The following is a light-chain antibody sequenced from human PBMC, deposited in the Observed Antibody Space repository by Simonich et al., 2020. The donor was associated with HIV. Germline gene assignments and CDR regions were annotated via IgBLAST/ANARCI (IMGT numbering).Light chain of an antibody. CDR3: QQANSFPYT. CDR2: AAS. J-gene: IGKJ2*01. V-gene: IGKV1-39*01. Sequence: DIQMTQSPSTLSASLGDKVTITFRTSQSISRYLNWYPQKPGKAPRLLIYAASSLQSGVPSRFSGSGSETDFTLTISSLKPEDFATYYCQQANSFPYTFGQGTKLEIK. CDR1: QSISRY.